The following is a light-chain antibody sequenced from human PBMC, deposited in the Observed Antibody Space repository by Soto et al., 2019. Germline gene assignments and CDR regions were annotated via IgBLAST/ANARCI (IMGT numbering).Light chain of an antibody. CDR2: AAS. CDR3: QQSYSTPRLT. V-gene: IGKV1-39*01. CDR1: QSISIY. J-gene: IGKJ4*01. Sequence: DIQMTQSPSSLSASVGDRVTITCRASQSISIYLNWYQQKPGKAPKFLIYAASSLQSGVPSRFSGSGSWTDFTLTISSLQPEEFATYYCQQSYSTPRLTFGGGTKVEIK.